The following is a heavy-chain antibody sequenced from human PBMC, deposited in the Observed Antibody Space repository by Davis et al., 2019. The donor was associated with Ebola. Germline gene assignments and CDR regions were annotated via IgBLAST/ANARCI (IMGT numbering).Heavy chain of an antibody. CDR2: MNPNSGNT. J-gene: IGHJ6*02. CDR1: GYTFTSYD. CDR3: ARGPPHYYYDSSGYYYYYYYGMDV. D-gene: IGHD3-22*01. Sequence: ASVKVSCKASGYTFTSYDINWVRQATGQGLEWMGWMNPNSGNTGYAQKFQGRVTMTRNTSISTAYMELSSLRSEDTAVYYCARGPPHYYYDSSGYYYYYYYGMDVWGQGTTVTVSS. V-gene: IGHV1-8*01.